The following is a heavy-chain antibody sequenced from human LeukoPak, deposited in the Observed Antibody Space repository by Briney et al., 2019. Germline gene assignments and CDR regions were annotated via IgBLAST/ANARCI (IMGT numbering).Heavy chain of an antibody. CDR1: GGSISSYY. CDR3: ARVATMIVVVFDY. Sequence: KASETLSLTCTVSGGSISSYYWSWIRQPPGKGLEWIGYIYYSGSTYYNPSLKSRVTISVDTSKNQFSLKLSSVTAADTAVYYCARVATMIVVVFDYWGQGTLVTVSS. CDR2: IYYSGST. V-gene: IGHV4-59*12. J-gene: IGHJ4*02. D-gene: IGHD3-22*01.